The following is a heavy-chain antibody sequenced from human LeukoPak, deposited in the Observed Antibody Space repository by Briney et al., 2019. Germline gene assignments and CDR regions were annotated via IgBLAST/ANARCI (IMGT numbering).Heavy chain of an antibody. D-gene: IGHD3-3*01. Sequence: GGSLRLSCAASGLTFSSYSMNWVCQAPGKGLEWVSYISGSTNTIYYADSVKGRFTISRDNAKNSLYLQMNSLRDEDTAVYYCARGGSVFEVVILYYFDYWGQGTLVTVSS. CDR3: ARGGSVFEVVILYYFDY. J-gene: IGHJ4*02. V-gene: IGHV3-48*02. CDR1: GLTFSSYS. CDR2: ISGSTNTI.